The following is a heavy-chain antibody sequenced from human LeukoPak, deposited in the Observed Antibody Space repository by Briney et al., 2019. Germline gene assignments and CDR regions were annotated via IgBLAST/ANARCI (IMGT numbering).Heavy chain of an antibody. J-gene: IGHJ4*02. Sequence: GGSLRLSCAASGFTFSSYSMNWVRQAPGKGLEWVSAISGSGGSTYYADSVKGRFTISRDNSKNTLYLQMNSLRAEDTAVYYCAKDRDWNDASFDYWGQGTLVTVSS. CDR3: AKDRDWNDASFDY. V-gene: IGHV3-23*01. D-gene: IGHD1-1*01. CDR2: ISGSGGST. CDR1: GFTFSSYS.